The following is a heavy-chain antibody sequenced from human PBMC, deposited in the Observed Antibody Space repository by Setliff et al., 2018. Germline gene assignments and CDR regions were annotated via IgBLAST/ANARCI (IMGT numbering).Heavy chain of an antibody. D-gene: IGHD2-2*01. CDR3: AKGYCSSTSCYVDY. CDR1: GFTFDDYA. Sequence: GGSLRLSCAASGFTFDDYAMHWVRQAPGKGLEWVSGISWNSGIVAYADSVKGRFTISRDNAKDSLYLQMNSLRAEDMALYYCAKGYCSSTSCYVDYWGQGTLVTVSS. J-gene: IGHJ4*02. V-gene: IGHV3-9*03. CDR2: ISWNSGIV.